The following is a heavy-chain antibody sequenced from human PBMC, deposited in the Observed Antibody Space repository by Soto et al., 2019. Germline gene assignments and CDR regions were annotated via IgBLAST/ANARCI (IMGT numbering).Heavy chain of an antibody. CDR2: IDPSDSYT. V-gene: IGHV5-10-1*01. Sequence: GESLKISCKGSGYSFTSYWISWVRQMPGKGLEWMGRIDPSDSYTNYSPSFQGHVTISADKSISTAYLQWSSLKASDTAMYYDFWSGYYPYGMDVWGQGTTVTVSS. D-gene: IGHD3-3*01. J-gene: IGHJ6*02. CDR1: GYSFTSYW. CDR3: FWSGYYPYGMDV.